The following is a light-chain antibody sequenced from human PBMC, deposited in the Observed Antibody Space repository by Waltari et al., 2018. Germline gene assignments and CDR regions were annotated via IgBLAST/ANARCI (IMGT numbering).Light chain of an antibody. CDR1: QAITHD. J-gene: IGKJ1*01. CDR3: QKYNSAPRT. CDR2: AAS. V-gene: IGKV1-27*01. Sequence: IQMTQPPSSLSASVGDTITITCRASQAITHDLAWYQQKPGKVPHLLIYAASTLQSGVPSRFSGSRSGTDFTLTISSLQPEDVATYYCQKYNSAPRTFGQGTKVEIK.